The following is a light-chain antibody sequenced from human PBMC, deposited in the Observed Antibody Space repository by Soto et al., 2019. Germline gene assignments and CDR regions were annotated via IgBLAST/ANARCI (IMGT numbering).Light chain of an antibody. CDR3: QQRYTWPIT. Sequence: EIVLTQSPATLSLSPGERATLSCRASQSIMSFSAWYQQKPGQAPRLLVYDVSNRATGIPARFSGSVSGTDFTLTINSLEPEDFAVYYCQQRYTWPITFGQGTRLEIK. CDR2: DVS. J-gene: IGKJ5*01. CDR1: QSIMSF. V-gene: IGKV3-11*01.